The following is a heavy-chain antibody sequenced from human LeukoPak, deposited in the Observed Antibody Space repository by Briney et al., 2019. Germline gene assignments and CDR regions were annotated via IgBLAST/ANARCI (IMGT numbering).Heavy chain of an antibody. V-gene: IGHV4-39*07. CDR1: GGSISSRSYY. J-gene: IGHJ4*02. D-gene: IGHD6-19*01. CDR2: IYYSGST. Sequence: PSETLSLTCTVSGGSISSRSYYWGWIRQPPGKGLEWIGSIYYSGSTYYNPSLKSRVTISVDTSKNHFSLKLSSVTAADTAVYFCARSRSGWNYFDYWGQGTLVTVSS. CDR3: ARSRSGWNYFDY.